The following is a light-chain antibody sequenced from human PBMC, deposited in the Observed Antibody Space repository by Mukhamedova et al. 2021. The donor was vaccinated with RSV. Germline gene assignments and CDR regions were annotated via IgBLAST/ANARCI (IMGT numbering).Light chain of an antibody. J-gene: IGLJ2*01. CDR1: MGNNY. CDR3: GTWGSGPGVVV. CDR2: DNN. V-gene: IGLV1-51*01. Sequence: MGNNYVSWYQQLPGTAPKLLIYDNNKRPSGIADRFSGSKSGASATLGITGLQTGDEADYYCGTWGSGPGVVVFGGGTKLTVL.